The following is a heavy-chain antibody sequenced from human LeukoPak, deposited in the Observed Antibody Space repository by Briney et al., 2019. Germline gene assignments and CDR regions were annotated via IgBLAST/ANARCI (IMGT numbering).Heavy chain of an antibody. CDR3: ATVGYYDILTGYSHWDY. CDR1: GGTFSSYA. V-gene: IGHV1-69*04. D-gene: IGHD3-9*01. Sequence: SVKVSCEASGGTFSSYAISWVRQAPGQGLEWMGRIIPILGIANYAQKFQGRVTITADKSTSTAYMELSSLRSEDTAVYYCATVGYYDILTGYSHWDYWGQGTLVTVSS. J-gene: IGHJ4*02. CDR2: IIPILGIA.